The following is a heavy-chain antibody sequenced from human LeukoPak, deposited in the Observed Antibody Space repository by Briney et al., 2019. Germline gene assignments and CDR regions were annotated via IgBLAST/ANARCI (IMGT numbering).Heavy chain of an antibody. J-gene: IGHJ4*02. D-gene: IGHD1-14*01. Sequence: PSETLSLTCTVSGGSISSYYWSWIRQPPGKGLEWIGYIYYSGSTNYNPSLKSRVTISVDTSKNQFSLKLSSVTAADTAVCYCARETPGGIYFDYWGQGTLVTVSS. CDR1: GGSISSYY. V-gene: IGHV4-59*01. CDR2: IYYSGST. CDR3: ARETPGGIYFDY.